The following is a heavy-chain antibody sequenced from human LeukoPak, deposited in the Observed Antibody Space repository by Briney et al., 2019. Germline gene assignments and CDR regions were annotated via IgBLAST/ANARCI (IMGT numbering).Heavy chain of an antibody. Sequence: PGGSLRLSCAASGFTFSSYSMNWVRQAPGKGLEWVSSISSSSYIYYADSVKGRFTISRDNAKNSLYLQMNSLRAEDTAVYYCARDYGDNAFDIWGQGTMVTVSS. CDR1: GFTFSSYS. J-gene: IGHJ3*02. V-gene: IGHV3-21*01. D-gene: IGHD4-17*01. CDR3: ARDYGDNAFDI. CDR2: ISSSSYI.